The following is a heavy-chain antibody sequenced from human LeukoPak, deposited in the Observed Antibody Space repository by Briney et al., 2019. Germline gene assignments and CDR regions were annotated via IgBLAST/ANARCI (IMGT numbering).Heavy chain of an antibody. Sequence: PSETLSLTCAVSGASISSGDYSWSWIRQPPGQGLEWIGYIYHSGSTYYNPSLKSRVTISVDRSKYQFTLNLSSVTAADTAVYYCARGGSSGYSPDYWGQGTLVTVSS. D-gene: IGHD3-22*01. CDR2: IYHSGST. CDR3: ARGGSSGYSPDY. J-gene: IGHJ4*02. CDR1: GASISSGDYS. V-gene: IGHV4-30-2*01.